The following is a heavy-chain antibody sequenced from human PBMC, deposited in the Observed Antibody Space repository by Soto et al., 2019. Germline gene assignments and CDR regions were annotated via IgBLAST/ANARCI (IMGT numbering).Heavy chain of an antibody. D-gene: IGHD3-22*01. CDR2: IYYGGST. J-gene: IGHJ4*02. V-gene: IGHV4-30-4*01. CDR1: GGSISSGDYY. CDR3: ASTPYYYDSSGYYHN. Sequence: SETLSLICTVSGGSISSGDYYWSWIRQPPGKGLEWIGYIYYGGSTYYNPSLKSRVTISVDTSKNQFSLKLSSVTAADTAVYYCASTPYYYDSSGYYHNWGQGTLVTVSS.